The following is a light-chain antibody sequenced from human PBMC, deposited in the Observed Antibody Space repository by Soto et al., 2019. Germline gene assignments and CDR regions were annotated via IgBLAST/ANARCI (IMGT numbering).Light chain of an antibody. CDR2: QAS. V-gene: IGKV1-5*03. CDR3: RQHNNYPLT. CDR1: QSVSSW. Sequence: DIQMTQSPSTLSASVGDRVTITCRASQSVSSWLAWYQQKPGKAPNLLIYQASNLESGVPSRFSGSGSGTEFTLTISSLQPDDSATYYCRQHNNYPLTFGGGTKVDIK. J-gene: IGKJ4*01.